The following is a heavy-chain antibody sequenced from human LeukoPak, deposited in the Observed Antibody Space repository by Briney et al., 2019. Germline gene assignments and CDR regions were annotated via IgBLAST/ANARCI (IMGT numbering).Heavy chain of an antibody. CDR3: ATLGYFDY. CDR1: GFTFSSYA. J-gene: IGHJ4*02. CDR2: ISYDGSNK. V-gene: IGHV3-30*04. Sequence: GGSLRLSCAASGFTFSSYAMHWVRQAPGKGQEWVAVISYDGSNKYYADSVKGRFTISRDNSKNTLYLQMNSLRAEDTAVYYCATLGYFDYWGQGTLVTVSS.